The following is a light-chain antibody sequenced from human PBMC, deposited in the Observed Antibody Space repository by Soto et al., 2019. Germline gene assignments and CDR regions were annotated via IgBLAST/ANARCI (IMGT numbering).Light chain of an antibody. Sequence: QSALTQPPSAPGSPGQSVTISCTGTSSDVGGYNYVSWHQQHPGKAPKLIIYDVTKRPSGVPDRFSGSKSGYTASLTVSGLQAEDEADYYCSSFAGGNIYVFGTGTKVTVL. CDR2: DVT. CDR3: SSFAGGNIYV. V-gene: IGLV2-8*01. J-gene: IGLJ1*01. CDR1: SSDVGGYNY.